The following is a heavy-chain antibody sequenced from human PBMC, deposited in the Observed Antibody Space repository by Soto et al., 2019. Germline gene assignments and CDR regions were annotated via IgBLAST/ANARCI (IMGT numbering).Heavy chain of an antibody. J-gene: IGHJ4*02. D-gene: IGHD1-26*01. CDR2: INHLETT. CDR1: GASITFGGYS. V-gene: IGHV4-30-2*01. Sequence: PSETLSLTCTVSGASITFGGYSWSWIRQTPGKGLEWIGHINHLETTFYNPSFESRLTLSIDRAKNQFSLKLHSMSAADRAVYFCARGGGSDSFDYWGQGILVTVSS. CDR3: ARGGGSDSFDY.